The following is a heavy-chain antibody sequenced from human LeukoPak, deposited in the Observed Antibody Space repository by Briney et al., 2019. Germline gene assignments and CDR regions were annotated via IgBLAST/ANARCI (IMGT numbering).Heavy chain of an antibody. J-gene: IGHJ4*02. CDR1: GGSFSGYY. CDR2: INHSGST. CDR3: GTARDY. V-gene: IGHV4-34*01. Sequence: SETLSLTCAVYGGSFSGYYWSWIRQPPGKGLEWIGEINHSGSTNYNPSLTSRVTISVDTSKNQFSLKLSSVTAADTAVYYCGTARDYWGQGTLVTVSS.